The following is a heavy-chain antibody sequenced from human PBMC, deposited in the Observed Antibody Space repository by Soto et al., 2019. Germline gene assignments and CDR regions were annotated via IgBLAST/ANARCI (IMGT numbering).Heavy chain of an antibody. J-gene: IGHJ4*02. CDR2: ISYDGTNK. CDR3: ARGDSNSWSDY. Sequence: QVQLVESGGGVVQPGRSLRLSCAASGFTFRNYAMDWVRQAPGKGLEWVAVISYDGTNKYYADSVKGRFTISRDNSKNTLSLQINSLRAEDMAVYYCARGDSNSWSDYWGQGTLVTVSS. V-gene: IGHV3-30*01. CDR1: GFTFRNYA. D-gene: IGHD6-13*01.